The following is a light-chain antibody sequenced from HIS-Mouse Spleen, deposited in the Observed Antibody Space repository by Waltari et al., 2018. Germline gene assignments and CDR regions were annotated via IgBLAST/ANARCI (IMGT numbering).Light chain of an antibody. J-gene: IGLJ2*01. CDR1: ALPKQY. CDR3: QSADSSGTYSVV. CDR2: KDS. Sequence: SYELTQPPSVSVSPGQTARITCSGDALPKQYAYWYQQKPGQAPVLVIYKDSGRPSGIPERSSGSSSGTTVTLTISGVQAEDEADYYCQSADSSGTYSVVFGGGTKLTVL. V-gene: IGLV3-25*03.